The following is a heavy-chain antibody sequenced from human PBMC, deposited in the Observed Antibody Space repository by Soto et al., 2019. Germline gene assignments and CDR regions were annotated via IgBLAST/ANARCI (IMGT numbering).Heavy chain of an antibody. J-gene: IGHJ4*02. CDR1: GGSISSSSYY. V-gene: IGHV4-39*01. Sequence: SETLSLTCTVSGGSISSSSYYWGWIRQPPGKGLEWIGSIYYSGSTYYNPSLKSRVTISVDTSKNQFSLKLSSVTAADTAVYYCARLPSPTIRYPDYWGQGTLVTVSS. CDR3: ARLPSPTIRYPDY. CDR2: IYYSGST. D-gene: IGHD3-9*01.